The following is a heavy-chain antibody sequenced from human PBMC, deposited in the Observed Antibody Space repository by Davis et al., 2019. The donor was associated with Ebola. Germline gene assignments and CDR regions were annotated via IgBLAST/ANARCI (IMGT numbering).Heavy chain of an antibody. CDR1: DGSIKSNSYY. J-gene: IGHJ6*04. Sequence: SETLSLTCTVSDGSIKSNSYYWGWIRQPPGKGLEWIGYIYYSGSTNYNPSLKSRVTISVDTSKNQFSLKLSSVTAADTAVYYCARETGADYYYRGMDVWGKGTTVTVSS. CDR3: ARETGADYYYRGMDV. D-gene: IGHD1-1*01. V-gene: IGHV4-61*01. CDR2: IYYSGST.